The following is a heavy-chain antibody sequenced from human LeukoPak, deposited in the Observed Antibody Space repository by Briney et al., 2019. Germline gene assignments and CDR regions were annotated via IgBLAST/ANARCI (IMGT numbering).Heavy chain of an antibody. CDR1: GYTFTGYY. D-gene: IGHD2-15*01. CDR3: AREDPGYSVDY. J-gene: IGHJ4*02. CDR2: INPNSGGT. V-gene: IGHV1-2*02. Sequence: ASVKVSCKASGYTFTGYYMHWVRQAPGQGLEWMGWINPNSGGTNYAQKFQGRVTITRDTSISTAYMQLSRLRTDDTAVYYCAREDPGYSVDYWGQGTLVTVSS.